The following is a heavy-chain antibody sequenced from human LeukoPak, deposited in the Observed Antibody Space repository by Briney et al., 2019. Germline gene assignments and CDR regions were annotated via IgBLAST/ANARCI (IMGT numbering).Heavy chain of an antibody. CDR3: ARYCNGVTCYSGYDY. CDR1: GFTFSSYA. D-gene: IGHD2-15*01. J-gene: IGHJ4*02. CDR2: ISTNGGGT. Sequence: PGGSLRLSCAASGFTFSSYARHWVRQTPGKGLEYVSAISTNGGGTYYANSVKARFTISRDNSKNTLYLQMGSLRAEDMAVYYCARYCNGVTCYSGYDYWGQGTLVTVSS. V-gene: IGHV3-64*01.